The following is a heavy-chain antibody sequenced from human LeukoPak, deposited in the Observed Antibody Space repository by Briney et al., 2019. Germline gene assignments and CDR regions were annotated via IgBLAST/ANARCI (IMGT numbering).Heavy chain of an antibody. CDR3: ARDAYCTSARCRRDFDS. V-gene: IGHV3-23*01. D-gene: IGHD2-2*01. CDR2: ISGSGYNT. J-gene: IGHJ4*02. CDR1: GFTFSSYA. Sequence: SGGSLRLSCAVSGFTFSSYAISWVRQAPGTGLQWVSAISGSGYNTYYADSVKGRFTISRDNSKSTLYLQMDSLRAEDTAVYYCARDAYCTSARCRRDFDSWGQGTLVTVSS.